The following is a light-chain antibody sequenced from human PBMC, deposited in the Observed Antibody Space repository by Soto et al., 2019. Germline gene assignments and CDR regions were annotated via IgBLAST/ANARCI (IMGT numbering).Light chain of an antibody. CDR3: QQFYNYPRT. J-gene: IGKJ1*01. CDR2: DAS. Sequence: EIVLTQSPATLSLSPGERATLSCGASQSVTSNYLAWYQQKPGLAPRLLIYDASSRATGIPDRFSGSGSGTDFTLTISYLQSEDFGTYYCQQFYNYPRTFGQGTKVDIK. CDR1: QSVTSNY. V-gene: IGKV3D-20*01.